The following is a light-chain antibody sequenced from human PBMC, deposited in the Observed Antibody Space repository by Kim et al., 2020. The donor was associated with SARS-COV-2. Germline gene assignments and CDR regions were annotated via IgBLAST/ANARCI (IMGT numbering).Light chain of an antibody. CDR1: QSVTHN. CDR2: GAS. Sequence: ETVMTQSPATLSVSPGERATLSCRASQSVTHNLAWFQQKPGQAPRLLIYGASTRATGIPARFSGSGSGTEFTLTISSLQSEDFAVYYCQQYDNWPRTFGQGTKVEI. V-gene: IGKV3-15*01. J-gene: IGKJ1*01. CDR3: QQYDNWPRT.